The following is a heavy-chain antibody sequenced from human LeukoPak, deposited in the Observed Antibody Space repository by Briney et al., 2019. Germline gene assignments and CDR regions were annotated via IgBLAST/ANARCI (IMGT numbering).Heavy chain of an antibody. CDR1: GFTFSSYA. CDR3: AKERRAVAGTGNWFDP. V-gene: IGHV3-23*01. J-gene: IGHJ5*02. Sequence: GGSLRLSCAASGFTFSSYAMSWVRQAPGKGLEWVSAISGSGGSTYYADSVKGRFTISRDNSKNTLYLQMNSLRAEDTAVYYCAKERRAVAGTGNWFDPWGQGTLVTVSS. D-gene: IGHD6-19*01. CDR2: ISGSGGST.